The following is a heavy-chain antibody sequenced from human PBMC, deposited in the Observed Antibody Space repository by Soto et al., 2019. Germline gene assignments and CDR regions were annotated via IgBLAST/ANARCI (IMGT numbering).Heavy chain of an antibody. D-gene: IGHD1-7*01. J-gene: IGHJ6*03. CDR2: IYYSGST. Sequence: PSETLSLTCTVSGGSISSYYWSWIRQPPGKGLEWIGYIYYSGSTNYNPSLKSRVTISVDTSKNQFSLKLSSVTAADTAVYYCARESWGTTYDYYYYYMDVWGKGTTVTVSS. CDR3: ARESWGTTYDYYYYYMDV. V-gene: IGHV4-59*01. CDR1: GGSISSYY.